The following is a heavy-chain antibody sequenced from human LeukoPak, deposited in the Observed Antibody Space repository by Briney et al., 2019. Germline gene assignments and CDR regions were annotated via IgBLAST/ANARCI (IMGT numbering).Heavy chain of an antibody. CDR2: ISSSGSTI. CDR1: GFTFSNYW. J-gene: IGHJ4*02. D-gene: IGHD1-26*01. CDR3: ARTEILVGTSDY. Sequence: GGSLRLSCAASGFTFSNYWMSWVRQAPGKGLEWVSYISSSGSTIYYADSVKGRFTISRDNAKNSLYLQMNSLRAEDTAVYYCARTEILVGTSDYWGQGTLVTVSS. V-gene: IGHV3-48*03.